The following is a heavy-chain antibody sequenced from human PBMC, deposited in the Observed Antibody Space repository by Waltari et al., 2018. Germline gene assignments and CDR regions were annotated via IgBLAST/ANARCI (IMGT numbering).Heavy chain of an antibody. J-gene: IGHJ4*02. D-gene: IGHD3-22*01. CDR1: GSTLSHYW. Sequence: EVQLVESGGGLVQPGGSLRLPCAASGSTLSHYWMHWVRQAPGKGLVWVSRIDSDGTSTSYADSVKGRFTISRDNAKNTLFLQMNSLRGEDTAVYYCARDQGGARGFMDSWGQGTLVTVSS. V-gene: IGHV3-74*01. CDR2: IDSDGTST. CDR3: ARDQGGARGFMDS.